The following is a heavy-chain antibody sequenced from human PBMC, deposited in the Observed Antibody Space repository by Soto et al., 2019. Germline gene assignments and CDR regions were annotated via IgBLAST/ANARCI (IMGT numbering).Heavy chain of an antibody. Sequence: GGSLSLSCASSGVTFSSYGMHWVRPAPGKGLEWVAVISYDGSNKYYADSVKGRFTISRDNSKNTLYLQMNSLRAEDTAVYYCAKDLGYDFWSGYYIRGIDYWGQGTLVTVSS. CDR2: ISYDGSNK. V-gene: IGHV3-30*18. D-gene: IGHD3-3*01. CDR3: AKDLGYDFWSGYYIRGIDY. J-gene: IGHJ4*02. CDR1: GVTFSSYG.